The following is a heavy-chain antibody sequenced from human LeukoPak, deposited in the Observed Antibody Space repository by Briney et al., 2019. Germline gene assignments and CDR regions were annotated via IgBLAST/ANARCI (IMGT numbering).Heavy chain of an antibody. Sequence: PGGSLRLSCAASGFTFSSYEMNWVRQAPGKGLEWVSYISSSGSTIYYADSVKGRFTISRDNAKNSLYLQMNSLRAEDTAVYYCARHRGQYCSGGSCYSGSWFDPWGQGTLVTVSS. CDR2: ISSSGSTI. V-gene: IGHV3-48*03. CDR3: ARHRGQYCSGGSCYSGSWFDP. D-gene: IGHD2-15*01. J-gene: IGHJ5*02. CDR1: GFTFSSYE.